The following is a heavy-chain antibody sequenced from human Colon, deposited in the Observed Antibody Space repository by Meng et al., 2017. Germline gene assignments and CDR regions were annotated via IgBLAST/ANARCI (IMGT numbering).Heavy chain of an antibody. CDR3: TTIQKDVNWFDP. J-gene: IGHJ5*02. D-gene: IGHD3-9*01. CDR2: IWYDGSNK. Sequence: GGSLRLSCAASGFTFSSYGMHWVRQAPGKGLEWVAVIWYDGSNKYYADSVKGRFTISRDNSKSTLYLQMDSLRAEDTAVYYCTTIQKDVNWFDPWGKGTLVTVSS. CDR1: GFTFSSYG. V-gene: IGHV3-33*01.